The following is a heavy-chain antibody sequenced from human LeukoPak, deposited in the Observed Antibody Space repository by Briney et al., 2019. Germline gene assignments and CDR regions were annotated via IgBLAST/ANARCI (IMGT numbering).Heavy chain of an antibody. Sequence: GASVKVSCKASGYTFTSYGISWVRQALGQGLEWMGWISAYNGNTNYAQKLQGRVTTTTGTSTSTAYMELRSLRSDDTAVYYCARTDCSSTSCYSIGPFDYWGQGTLVTDSS. J-gene: IGHJ4*02. CDR1: GYTFTSYG. CDR2: ISAYNGNT. V-gene: IGHV1-18*01. D-gene: IGHD2-2*01. CDR3: ARTDCSSTSCYSIGPFDY.